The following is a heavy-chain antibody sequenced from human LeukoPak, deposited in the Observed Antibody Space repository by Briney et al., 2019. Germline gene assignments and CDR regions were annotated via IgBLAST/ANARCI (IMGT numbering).Heavy chain of an antibody. CDR3: TTDLPRSTSCSHDY. Sequence: PGGSLSLSCAASGFTFSNSWMLWVRQAPGRGLEWVGRIKRDIDGGTTDYAAPVKGRFTITRDDSENTLYLQMNSLKTEGTAVYYCTTDLPRSTSCSHDYWGQGTQVTVSS. CDR2: IKRDIDGGTT. CDR1: GFTFSNSW. V-gene: IGHV3-15*01. J-gene: IGHJ4*02. D-gene: IGHD2/OR15-2a*01.